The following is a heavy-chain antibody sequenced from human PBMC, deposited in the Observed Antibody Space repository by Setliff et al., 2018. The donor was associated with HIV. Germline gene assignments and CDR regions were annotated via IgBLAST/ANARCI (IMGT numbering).Heavy chain of an antibody. Sequence: QPGGSLRLSCAASGFTFNNNGMSWVRQAPGKGLEWVSSIPSLGHYTMYADSVKGRFTISRDNSKNTLYLQMNSLRAEDTAVYYCAKDGHDQDHYYHMDVWGKGTTVTVSS. CDR3: AKDGHDQDHYYHMDV. CDR2: IPSLGHYT. CDR1: GFTFNNNG. D-gene: IGHD1-1*01. J-gene: IGHJ6*03. V-gene: IGHV3-23*01.